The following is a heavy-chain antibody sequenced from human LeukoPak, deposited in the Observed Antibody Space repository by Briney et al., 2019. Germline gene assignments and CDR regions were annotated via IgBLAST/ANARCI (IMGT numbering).Heavy chain of an antibody. CDR3: ARNDAYDI. CDR2: ISDSGGNT. J-gene: IGHJ3*02. V-gene: IGHV3-21*01. CDR1: GFAFSSYG. Sequence: GGSLRLSCAASGFAFSSYGMSWVRQAPGKGLEWVSSISDSGGNTYYADSVKGRFTISRDNAKNSLYLQMNSLRAEDTAVYYCARNDAYDIWGQGTMVTVSS.